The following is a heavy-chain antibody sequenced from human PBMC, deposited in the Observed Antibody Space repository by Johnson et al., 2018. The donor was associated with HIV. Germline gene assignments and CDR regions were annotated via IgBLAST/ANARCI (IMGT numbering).Heavy chain of an antibody. D-gene: IGHD6-13*01. Sequence: QVQLVESGGGVVQPGRSLRLSCAASGFTFSSYAMHWVRQAPGKGLEWVAVISYDGSNKYYADSVKGRFTISRDNSKNTLYLQMNSLRAEDTAVYHCARPHGPYSSNLNAFDIWGQGTMVTVSS. J-gene: IGHJ3*02. CDR3: ARPHGPYSSNLNAFDI. V-gene: IGHV3-30-3*01. CDR2: ISYDGSNK. CDR1: GFTFSSYA.